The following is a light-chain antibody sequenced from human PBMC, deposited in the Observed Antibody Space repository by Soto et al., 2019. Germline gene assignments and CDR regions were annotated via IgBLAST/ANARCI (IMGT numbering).Light chain of an antibody. CDR2: EVS. V-gene: IGLV2-14*01. J-gene: IGLJ1*01. Sequence: QSVLTQPASVSGSPGQSITISCTGTSSDVGGSNYVSWYQQHPGKAPKVIIYEVSNRPSGVSNRFSGSKSGNTASLTISGLQAEDRADYYCSSYSSSTTLYVFGSGTKVTVL. CDR1: SSDVGGSNY. CDR3: SSYSSSTTLYV.